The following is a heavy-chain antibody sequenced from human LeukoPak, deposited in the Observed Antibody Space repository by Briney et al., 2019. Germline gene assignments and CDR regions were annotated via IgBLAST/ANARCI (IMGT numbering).Heavy chain of an antibody. Sequence: GGSLRLSCAASGFTFSGSAMHWVRQASGKGLEWVGRIRNKANIYATAYAASVKGRFTISRDDSKNTLYLQMNSLRAEDTAVYYCAKNQLRTTPAHYAFDNWGQVTMVTVSS. CDR3: AKNQLRTTPAHYAFDN. V-gene: IGHV3-73*01. CDR2: IRNKANIYAT. D-gene: IGHD2-15*01. J-gene: IGHJ3*02. CDR1: GFTFSGSA.